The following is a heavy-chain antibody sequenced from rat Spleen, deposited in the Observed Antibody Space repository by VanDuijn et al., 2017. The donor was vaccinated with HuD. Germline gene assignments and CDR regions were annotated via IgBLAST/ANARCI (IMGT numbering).Heavy chain of an antibody. CDR1: GFSLTSSR. V-gene: IGHV2-17*01. Sequence: VQMKETGPGLVQPTQTLSLTCTVSGFSLTSSRVHWIRQPPGKGLEWMGTIHYDGNKDYNSTIKSRLSISRDTSKSQVFLKMNSLQTEDTAMYFCARNRAYYGYNGYFDYWGQGVMVTVSS. J-gene: IGHJ2*01. CDR3: ARNRAYYGYNGYFDY. D-gene: IGHD1-9*01. CDR2: IHYDGNK.